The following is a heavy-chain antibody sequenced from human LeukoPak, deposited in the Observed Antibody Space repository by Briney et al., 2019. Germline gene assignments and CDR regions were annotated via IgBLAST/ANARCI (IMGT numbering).Heavy chain of an antibody. V-gene: IGHV3-30-3*01. CDR3: ARAPRIAVAGTVY. Sequence: GRSLRLSCAASGFTFSSYAMHWVRQAPGKGLEWVAVISYDGSNKYYADSVKGRFTTSRDNSKNTLYLQMNSLRAEDTAVYYCARAPRIAVAGTVYWGQGTLVTVSS. J-gene: IGHJ4*02. CDR2: ISYDGSNK. D-gene: IGHD6-19*01. CDR1: GFTFSSYA.